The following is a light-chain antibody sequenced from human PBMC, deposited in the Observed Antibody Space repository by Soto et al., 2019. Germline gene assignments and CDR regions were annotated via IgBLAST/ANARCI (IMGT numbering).Light chain of an antibody. CDR3: QESISNLGT. J-gene: IGKJ3*01. V-gene: IGKV1-5*01. Sequence: DIQMTQSPSTLSASVGDRVTITCRASQSISSWLAWYQQKPGKAPKVLIYAASSLPSGVPSRFSGSGSGTEFTLTINSLQREDFATYYCQESISNLGTFGPGTKVDIK. CDR1: QSISSW. CDR2: AAS.